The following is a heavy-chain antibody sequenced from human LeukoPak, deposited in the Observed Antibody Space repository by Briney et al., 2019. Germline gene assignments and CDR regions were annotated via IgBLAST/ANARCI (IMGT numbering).Heavy chain of an antibody. D-gene: IGHD6-19*01. CDR2: ISGSGDST. CDR1: GFTFSDYY. J-gene: IGHJ4*02. V-gene: IGHV3-23*01. CDR3: ARRSGIAVAGAFDY. Sequence: GGSLRLSCAASGFTFSDYYMSWIRQAPGKGLEWVSGISGSGDSTYYADSVKGRFTISRDNSKNTLHLQMNSLGAEDTAVYYCARRSGIAVAGAFDYWGQGTLVTVSS.